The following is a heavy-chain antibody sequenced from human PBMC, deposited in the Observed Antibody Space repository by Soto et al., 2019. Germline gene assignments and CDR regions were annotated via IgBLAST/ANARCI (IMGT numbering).Heavy chain of an antibody. CDR2: IYYSGST. CDR3: ARSPWIQLWSPYYFDY. V-gene: IGHV4-30-4*01. J-gene: IGHJ4*02. D-gene: IGHD5-18*01. CDR1: GGSISSGDYY. Sequence: QVQLQESGPGLVKPSQTLSLTCTVSGGSISSGDYYWSWIRQPPGKGLEWIGYIYYSGSTYYNPSLKSRVTISVDTSKNQFSLKLGSVTAADTAVYYCARSPWIQLWSPYYFDYCGQGTLVTVSS.